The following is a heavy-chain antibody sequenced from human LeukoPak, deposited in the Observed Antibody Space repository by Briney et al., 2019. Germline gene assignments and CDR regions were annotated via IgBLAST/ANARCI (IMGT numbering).Heavy chain of an antibody. V-gene: IGHV3-23*01. CDR3: AKGHYYDSSGYYFFDY. CDR1: GFTFSSYA. Sequence: GGSLRLSCAASGFTFSSYAMSWVRQAPVKGLEWVSAISGSGGSTYYADSVKGRFTISRDNSKNTLYLQMNSLRAEDTAVYYCAKGHYYDSSGYYFFDYWGQGTLVTVSS. D-gene: IGHD3-22*01. J-gene: IGHJ4*02. CDR2: ISGSGGST.